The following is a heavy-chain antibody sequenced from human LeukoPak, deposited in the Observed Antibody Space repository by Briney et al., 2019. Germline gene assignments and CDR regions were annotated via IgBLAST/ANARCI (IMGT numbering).Heavy chain of an antibody. V-gene: IGHV3-23*01. J-gene: IGHJ4*02. CDR2: ISNNGGYT. Sequence: GGSLRLSCAASGFTFSSSAMSWVRQAPGKGLEWVSAISNNGGYTYYADSVKGRFTISRDNSKNTLYLEMSSLRVEDTAIYYCAKWPEGAMDYFDYWGQGTLVTVSS. CDR1: GFTFSSSA. CDR3: AKWPEGAMDYFDY. D-gene: IGHD3-16*01.